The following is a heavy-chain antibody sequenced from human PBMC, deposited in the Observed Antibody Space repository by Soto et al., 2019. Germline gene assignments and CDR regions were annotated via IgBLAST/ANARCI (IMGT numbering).Heavy chain of an antibody. Sequence: SETLSLTCTVSGDSISSGSYYWNWIRQHPGKGLEWIGYVYYSGSTYYNPSLKSRITISRDTSKNQFSLRLSSVTAADTAMYYCAGDNPDVGRPGFDPRGQGILVTVSS. CDR3: AGDNPDVGRPGFDP. CDR1: GDSISSGSYY. CDR2: VYYSGST. V-gene: IGHV4-31*03. D-gene: IGHD1-26*01. J-gene: IGHJ5*02.